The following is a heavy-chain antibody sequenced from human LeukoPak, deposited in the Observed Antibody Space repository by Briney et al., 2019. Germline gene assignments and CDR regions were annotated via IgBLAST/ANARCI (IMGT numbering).Heavy chain of an antibody. Sequence: KPGESLKISRKASGYTFTSYGISWVRQAPGQGLEWMGWISAYNGKTNYAQKLQGRVTMTTDTSTSTAYMELRSLRSDDTAVYYCARAYGDYALLHFDYWGQGTLVTVSS. J-gene: IGHJ4*02. CDR3: ARAYGDYALLHFDY. V-gene: IGHV1-18*01. CDR1: GYTFTSYG. D-gene: IGHD4-17*01. CDR2: ISAYNGKT.